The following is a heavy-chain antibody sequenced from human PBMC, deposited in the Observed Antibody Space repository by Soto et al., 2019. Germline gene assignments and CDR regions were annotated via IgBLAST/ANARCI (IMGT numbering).Heavy chain of an antibody. V-gene: IGHV3-30*18. J-gene: IGHJ6*02. CDR2: ISFDGTNT. D-gene: IGHD2-2*01. CDR1: GFNFSTYG. CDR3: AKDLALYQIGSHYGMDV. Sequence: QVQLVESGGAVVQPGRSLRLSCVASGFNFSTYGIHWVRQAPGKVLEWVAVISFDGTNTFEADSVKGRFTISRDNSMNILYLQMNSLRIEDTAVYYCAKDLALYQIGSHYGMDVWGPGTTVTVSS.